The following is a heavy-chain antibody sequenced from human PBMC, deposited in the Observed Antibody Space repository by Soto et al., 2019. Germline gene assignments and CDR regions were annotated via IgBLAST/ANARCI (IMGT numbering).Heavy chain of an antibody. CDR1: GFPFSSYS. D-gene: IGHD3-3*01. CDR2: ISYDGSNK. V-gene: IGHV3-30-3*01. Sequence: GGSLRLSCAASGFPFSSYSMHWVRQAPGKGLEWVAVISYDGSNKYYADSVKGRFTISRDNSKNTLYLQMNSLRAEDTAVYYCARDRFMTPGRYYFDYWGQGTLVTVSS. CDR3: ARDRFMTPGRYYFDY. J-gene: IGHJ4*02.